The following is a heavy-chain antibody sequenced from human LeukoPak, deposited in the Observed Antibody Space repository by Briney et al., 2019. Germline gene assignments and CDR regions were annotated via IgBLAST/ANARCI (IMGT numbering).Heavy chain of an antibody. CDR2: IKQDGSER. J-gene: IGHJ5*01. CDR3: ARGLMAHWFDS. Sequence: GVSLRLSCAASGFTFSTYWMNWVRQAPRKGLEWVANIKQDGSERFYVDSVKGRFTISRDNAKNSLYLQMNSLRAEDTAVYYCARGLMAHWFDSWGEGTLVTVSS. CDR1: GFTFSTYW. V-gene: IGHV3-7*05. D-gene: IGHD3-16*01.